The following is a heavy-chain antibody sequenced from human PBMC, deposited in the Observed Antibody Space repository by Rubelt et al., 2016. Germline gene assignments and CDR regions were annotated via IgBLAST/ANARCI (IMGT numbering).Heavy chain of an antibody. CDR2: IYYSGST. CDR1: GGSISSGGYS. J-gene: IGHJ6*02. V-gene: IGHV4-30-4*07. CDR3: ARGAAYYGMDV. Sequence: QVQLQESGPGLVKPSQTLSLTCAVSGGSISSGGYSWSWIRQPPGKGLEWIGYIYYSGSTNHNPSLKGRVTISVETAKNPCSLNLSSVTAADTAVYYCARGAAYYGMDVWGQGTTVTVSS.